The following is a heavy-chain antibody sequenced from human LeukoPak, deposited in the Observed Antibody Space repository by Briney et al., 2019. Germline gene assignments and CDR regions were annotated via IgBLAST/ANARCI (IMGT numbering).Heavy chain of an antibody. D-gene: IGHD2-15*01. CDR1: RYNFTNYW. V-gene: IGHV5-51*01. CDR3: ARHTRLAFCSGGSCSGRLDY. J-gene: IGHJ4*02. Sequence: PRESLQLSRMASRYNFTNYWIGGMRQKPGKGLEGMATLYPGEPKTRYSPSFQGQVTISADKSISTALLQWSSLKASDTAMYYCARHTRLAFCSGGSCSGRLDYWGRGTLVTVSS. CDR2: LYPGEPKT.